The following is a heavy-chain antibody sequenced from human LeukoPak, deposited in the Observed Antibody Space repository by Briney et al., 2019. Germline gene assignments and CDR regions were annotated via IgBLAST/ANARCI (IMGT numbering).Heavy chain of an antibody. D-gene: IGHD3-22*01. J-gene: IGHJ4*02. V-gene: IGHV4-4*07. CDR3: ARDEKTNDGGGYAPRFDS. CDR1: GGSISDYF. CDR2: VFATGNT. Sequence: PSETLSLTCTVSGGSISDYFWSWIRQPAGKGLEWIGRVFATGNTYYNPSLNSRVTMSVDTSKNQFSLRLSSVTAADTAIYYCARDEKTNDGGGYAPRFDSWGQGTLVTVSS.